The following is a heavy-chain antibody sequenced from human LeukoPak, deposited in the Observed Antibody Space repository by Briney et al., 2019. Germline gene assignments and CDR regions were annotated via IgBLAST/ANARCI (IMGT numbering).Heavy chain of an antibody. CDR1: GGSISSYY. CDR2: IYYSGST. Sequence: IPSETLSLTCTVSGGSISSYYWSWIRQPPGKGLEWIGYIYYSGSTNYNPSLKSRVTISVDTSKNQFSLKLSSVTAADTAVYYCARQHTAMVTKAFDIWGQGTMVTVSS. D-gene: IGHD5-18*01. J-gene: IGHJ3*02. V-gene: IGHV4-59*08. CDR3: ARQHTAMVTKAFDI.